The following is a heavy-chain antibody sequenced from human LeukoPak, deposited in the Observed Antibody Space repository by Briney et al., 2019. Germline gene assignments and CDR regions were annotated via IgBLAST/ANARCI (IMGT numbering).Heavy chain of an antibody. CDR2: IYWDDDK. CDR1: GFSLSTSGVG. CDR3: AHGRGGMYDILTGYRKPPYFQH. V-gene: IGHV2-5*02. J-gene: IGHJ1*01. D-gene: IGHD3-9*01. Sequence: GSGPTLVKPTQTLTLTCTFSGFSLSTSGVGVGWIRQPPGKALEWLALIYWDDDKRYSPSLKSRLTITKDTSKNQVVLTMTNMDPVDTATYYCAHGRGGMYDILTGYRKPPYFQHWGQGTLVTVSS.